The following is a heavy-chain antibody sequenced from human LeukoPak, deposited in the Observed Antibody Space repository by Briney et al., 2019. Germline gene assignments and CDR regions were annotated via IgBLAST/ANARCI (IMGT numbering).Heavy chain of an antibody. D-gene: IGHD6-19*01. Sequence: PGGSLRLSCAASGFTFSHYGMHWVRQAPGKGLEWVAVIYYDGSNKYYADSVKGRFTISRDNSKSTLYLQMNSLRAEDTAVYYCVRVSQWLVSAWGQGTLVTVSS. CDR1: GFTFSHYG. J-gene: IGHJ5*02. CDR3: VRVSQWLVSA. V-gene: IGHV3-30*12. CDR2: IYYDGSNK.